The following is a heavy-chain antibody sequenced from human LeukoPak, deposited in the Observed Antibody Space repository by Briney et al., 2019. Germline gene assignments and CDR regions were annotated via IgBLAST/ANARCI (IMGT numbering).Heavy chain of an antibody. CDR2: ISYDGSNK. Sequence: GGSLRLSCAAPGFTFSSYAMHWVRQAPGKGLEWVAVISYDGSNKYYADSVKGRFTISRDNSKNTLYLQMNSLRAEDTAVYYCARGSGIAVAGTSSPFDYWGQGTLVTVSS. D-gene: IGHD6-19*01. CDR3: ARGSGIAVAGTSSPFDY. V-gene: IGHV3-30-3*01. J-gene: IGHJ4*02. CDR1: GFTFSSYA.